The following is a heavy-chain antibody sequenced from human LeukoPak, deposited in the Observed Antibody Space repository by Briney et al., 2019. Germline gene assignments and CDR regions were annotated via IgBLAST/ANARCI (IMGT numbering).Heavy chain of an antibody. J-gene: IGHJ4*02. Sequence: PSETLSLTCTVSGYSISSGYYWGWIRQPPGKGLEWIGSIYYSGSTYYNPSLKSRVTISVDTSKNQFSLKLSSVTAADTAVYYCARVARRGYSGYENDYWGQGTLVTVSS. CDR3: ARVARRGYSGYENDY. D-gene: IGHD5-12*01. CDR2: IYYSGST. CDR1: GYSISSGYY. V-gene: IGHV4-38-2*02.